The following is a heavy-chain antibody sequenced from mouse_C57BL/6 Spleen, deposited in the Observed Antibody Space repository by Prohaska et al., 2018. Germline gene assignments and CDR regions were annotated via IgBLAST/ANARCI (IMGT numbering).Heavy chain of an antibody. Sequence: EVQLQQSGAELVRPEASVKLSCTASGFNIKDDYMHWVKQRPEQGLEWIGWIDPENGDTEYASKFQGKATITADTSSNTAYLQLSSLTSEDTAVYYCTTGVLYGNYGYFDVWGTGTTVTVSS. J-gene: IGHJ1*03. CDR2: IDPENGDT. CDR1: GFNIKDDY. CDR3: TTGVLYGNYGYFDV. D-gene: IGHD2-1*01. V-gene: IGHV14-4*01.